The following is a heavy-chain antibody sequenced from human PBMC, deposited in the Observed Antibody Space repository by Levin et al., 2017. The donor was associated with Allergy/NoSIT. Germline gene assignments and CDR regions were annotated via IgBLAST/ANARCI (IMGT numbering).Heavy chain of an antibody. CDR1: GYTFTGYY. D-gene: IGHD2-15*01. J-gene: IGHJ2*01. Sequence: GASVKVSCKASGYTFTGYYMHWVRQAPGQGLEWMGRINPNSGGTNYAQKFQGRVTMTRDTSISTAYMELSRLRSDDTAVYYCARGGVYCSGGSCRNWYFDLWGRGTLVTVSS. CDR2: INPNSGGT. CDR3: ARGGVYCSGGSCRNWYFDL. V-gene: IGHV1-2*06.